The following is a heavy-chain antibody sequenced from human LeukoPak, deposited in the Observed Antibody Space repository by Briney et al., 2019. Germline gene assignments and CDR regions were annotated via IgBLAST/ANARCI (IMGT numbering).Heavy chain of an antibody. CDR1: GGSISSGSYY. CDR2: IYTSGST. J-gene: IGHJ3*02. CDR3: ARDPRWELLKGGAFDI. V-gene: IGHV4-61*02. D-gene: IGHD2-15*01. Sequence: SQTLSLTCTVSGGSISSGSYYWSWIRQPAGKGLEWIGRIYTSGSTNYNPSLKSRVTISVDTSKNQSSLKLSSVTAADTAVYYCARDPRWELLKGGAFDIWGQGTMVTVSS.